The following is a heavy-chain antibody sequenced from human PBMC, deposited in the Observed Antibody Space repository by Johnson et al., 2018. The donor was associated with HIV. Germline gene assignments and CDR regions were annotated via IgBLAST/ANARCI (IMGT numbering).Heavy chain of an antibody. J-gene: IGHJ3*02. CDR1: VFTFSSYG. CDR3: ASSQGSGEGAFDI. D-gene: IGHD2-21*01. V-gene: IGHV3-30*02. Sequence: QVQLVESGGGVVQPGGSLRLSCAASVFTFSSYGMHWVRQAPGKGLEWVAFIRFAGSNKYYVDSVKVRSPISRDNAKNSLILQMNSLRAEDTAVYYCASSQGSGEGAFDIWGQGTRVTVSS. CDR2: IRFAGSNK.